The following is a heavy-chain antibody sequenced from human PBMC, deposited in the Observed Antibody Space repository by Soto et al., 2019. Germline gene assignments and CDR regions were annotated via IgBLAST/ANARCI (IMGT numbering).Heavy chain of an antibody. CDR1: GFTFFRYP. Sequence: PWGSLRLSCAASGFTFFRYPITWLRQAQGKTRAWLPTIGDRAAAKNYADSVKGRFSVSREESRSRLYLQMNRLGVDDTAVYYCAKRRTAEANILDYWGQRILVSVSS. V-gene: IGHV3-23*01. D-gene: IGHD6-25*01. CDR3: AKRRTAEANILDY. J-gene: IGHJ4*02. CDR2: IGDRAAAK.